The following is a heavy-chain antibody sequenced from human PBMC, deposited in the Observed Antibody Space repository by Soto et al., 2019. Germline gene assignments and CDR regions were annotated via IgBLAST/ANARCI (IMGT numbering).Heavy chain of an antibody. J-gene: IGHJ4*02. Sequence: EVRLVESGGGLVQPGRSLRLSCAASGFIFDDYAMHWVRQAPGKGLEWVSGINWNSAKIGYADSVKGRFTISRDNAKKSLFLQMNSLRAEDTAFYFCAKDNYLGSGSYSPHHLDSWGPGTLVTVSS. V-gene: IGHV3-9*01. CDR1: GFIFDDYA. D-gene: IGHD3-10*01. CDR3: AKDNYLGSGSYSPHHLDS. CDR2: INWNSAKI.